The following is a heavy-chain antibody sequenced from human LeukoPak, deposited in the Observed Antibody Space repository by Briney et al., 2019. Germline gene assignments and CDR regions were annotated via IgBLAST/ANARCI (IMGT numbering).Heavy chain of an antibody. D-gene: IGHD3-16*01. CDR2: IRSKTDGGTI. V-gene: IGHV3-15*01. CDR1: GFTFSNAW. Sequence: GGSLRLFCAASGFTFSNAWMTWVRQAPGKGLEWVGRIRSKTDGGTIEYAGPVKGRFTISRDDSNNTLYLQMNSLITEDTAVYYCTTSRYYPPLDVWGKGTTVTVSS. CDR3: TTSRYYPPLDV. J-gene: IGHJ6*04.